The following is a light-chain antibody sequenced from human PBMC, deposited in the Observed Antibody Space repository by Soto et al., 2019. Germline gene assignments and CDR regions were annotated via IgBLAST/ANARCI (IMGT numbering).Light chain of an antibody. V-gene: IGKV3-15*01. CDR2: GAS. J-gene: IGKJ1*01. Sequence: EIMMTRSPATGSVSRVEIATLSCMASQSVSSNLAWYQQKPGQAPRLLISGASTRAAGISDRFRGSGSGTEFTLTIRSLRSEDSAIYYCQQYFEWPPMTFGQGTKVDNK. CDR1: QSVSSN. CDR3: QQYFEWPPMT.